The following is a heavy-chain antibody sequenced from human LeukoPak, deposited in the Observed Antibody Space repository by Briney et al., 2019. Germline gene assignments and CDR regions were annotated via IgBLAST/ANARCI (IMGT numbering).Heavy chain of an antibody. CDR2: IRYDGSNK. CDR1: GFTFSSYG. J-gene: IGHJ6*03. Sequence: GGSLRLSCAASGFTFSSYGMHWVRQAPGKGLEWVAFIRYDGSNKYYADSVKGRFTISRDNSKNTLYLQMNSLRAEDTAVYYCAKEAAYSPRYMDVWGKGTTVTVSS. V-gene: IGHV3-30*02. D-gene: IGHD2-21*01. CDR3: AKEAAYSPRYMDV.